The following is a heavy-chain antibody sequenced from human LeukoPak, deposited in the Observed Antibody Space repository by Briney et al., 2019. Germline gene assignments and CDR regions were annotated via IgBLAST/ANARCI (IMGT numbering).Heavy chain of an antibody. CDR3: VKDNPLDY. D-gene: IGHD1-14*01. V-gene: IGHV3-7*01. CDR1: GFTFSSYW. CDR2: IKQDGSEK. J-gene: IGHJ4*02. Sequence: GGSLRLSCAASGFTFSSYWMSWVRQAPGKGLEWVANIKQDGSEKYYVDSVKGRFTISRDNSKNTLYLHINSLRPEDTALYYCVKDNPLDYWGQGTLVIVSS.